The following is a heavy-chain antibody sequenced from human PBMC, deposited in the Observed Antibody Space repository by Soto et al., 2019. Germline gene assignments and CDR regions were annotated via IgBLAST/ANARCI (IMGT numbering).Heavy chain of an antibody. CDR2: INHSGST. CDR3: ARGIAARLYYYYGMDV. J-gene: IGHJ6*02. CDR1: GGSFSGYY. D-gene: IGHD6-6*01. Sequence: PSETLSLTCAVYGGSFSGYYWSWIRQPPGKGLEWIGEINHSGSTNYNPSLKSRVTISVDTSKNQFSLKLSSVTAADTAVYYCARGIAARLYYYYGMDVWGQGTTVTVSS. V-gene: IGHV4-34*01.